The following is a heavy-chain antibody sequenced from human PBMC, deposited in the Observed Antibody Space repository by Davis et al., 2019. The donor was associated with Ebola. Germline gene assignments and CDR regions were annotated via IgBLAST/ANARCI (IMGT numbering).Heavy chain of an antibody. CDR1: GFIFRNYG. D-gene: IGHD3-22*01. V-gene: IGHV3-23*01. CDR3: AKVHNYYDSSGYYYELYYFDY. J-gene: IGHJ4*02. Sequence: GESLKISCAASGFIFRNYGMSWVRQAPGKGLEWVSAISGSGGSPYYADSVKGRFTISRDNSKNTLYLQMNSLRAEDTAVYYCAKVHNYYDSSGYYYELYYFDYWGQGTLVTVSS. CDR2: ISGSGGSP.